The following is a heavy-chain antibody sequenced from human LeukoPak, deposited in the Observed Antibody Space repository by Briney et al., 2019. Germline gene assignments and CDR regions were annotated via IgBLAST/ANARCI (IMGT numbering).Heavy chain of an antibody. J-gene: IGHJ4*02. CDR3: ARDRYDRSGYYDY. CDR2: INGDGSST. CDR1: GFTFNIYW. V-gene: IGHV3-74*01. Sequence: PGGSLRLSCAASGFTFNIYWLHWVRQAPGKGLVWVSHINGDGSSTTYTDSVKGRFTISRDNTKKSLYLQMNSLRAEDTAVYYCARDRYDRSGYYDYWGQGTLSPSPQ. D-gene: IGHD3-22*01.